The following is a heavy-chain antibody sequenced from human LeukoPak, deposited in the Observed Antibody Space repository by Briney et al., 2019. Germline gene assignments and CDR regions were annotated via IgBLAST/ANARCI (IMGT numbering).Heavy chain of an antibody. V-gene: IGHV1-8*01. Sequence: ASVKVSCKASGYTFTSYDINWVRQATGQGLEWMGWMNPNSGNTGYAQKFQGRVTMTRNTSISTAYMELSSLGSEDTAVYYCARGGRSSWFRPALYYYYYMDVWGKGTTVTVSS. CDR1: GYTFTSYD. CDR3: ARGGRSSWFRPALYYYYYMDV. CDR2: MNPNSGNT. J-gene: IGHJ6*03. D-gene: IGHD6-13*01.